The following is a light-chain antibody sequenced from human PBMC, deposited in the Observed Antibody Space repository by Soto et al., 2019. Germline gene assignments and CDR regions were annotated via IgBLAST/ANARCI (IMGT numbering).Light chain of an antibody. CDR1: SSDVGGYNY. V-gene: IGLV2-14*01. CDR3: SSYRRGSTFV. CDR2: VVS. Sequence: QSVLTQPASVSGSPGQSIAISCTGTSSDVGGYNYVSWHQQHPGKAPKVLISVVSNRPSGVSNRFSGSKSGNTASLTISGLQAEDEADYYCSSYRRGSTFVFGSGTKLTVL. J-gene: IGLJ1*01.